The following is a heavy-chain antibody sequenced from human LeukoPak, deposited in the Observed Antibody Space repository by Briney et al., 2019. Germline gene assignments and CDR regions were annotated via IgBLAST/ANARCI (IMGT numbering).Heavy chain of an antibody. Sequence: SETLSLTCGVSGGSISNTNWWSWVRQPPGQGLEWIGEISLTGLTHYNPSLESRVTVSLDRSKNQLSLNLTSVTAADTAVYYCSRENGAFSPFGYWGQGTLVTVLS. D-gene: IGHD2-8*01. CDR2: ISLTGLT. CDR3: SRENGAFSPFGY. V-gene: IGHV4-4*02. CDR1: GGSISNTNW. J-gene: IGHJ4*02.